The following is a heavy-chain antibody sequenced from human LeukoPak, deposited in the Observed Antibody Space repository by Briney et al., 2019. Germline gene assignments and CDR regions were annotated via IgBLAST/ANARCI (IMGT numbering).Heavy chain of an antibody. CDR2: ISYDGSNK. D-gene: IGHD3-22*01. V-gene: IGHV3-30-3*01. Sequence: PGGSLRLSCAASGFTSSSYAMHWVRQAPGKGLEWVAVISYDGSNKYYADSVKGRFTISRDNSKNTLYLQMNSLRAEDTAVYYCARVSHYYDSSGYPGWVDYWGQGTLVTVSS. J-gene: IGHJ4*02. CDR1: GFTSSSYA. CDR3: ARVSHYYDSSGYPGWVDY.